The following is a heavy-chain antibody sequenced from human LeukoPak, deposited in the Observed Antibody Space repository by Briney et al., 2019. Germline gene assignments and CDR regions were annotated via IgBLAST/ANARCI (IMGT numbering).Heavy chain of an antibody. CDR1: GFTFSSYG. J-gene: IGHJ3*02. D-gene: IGHD4-23*01. CDR3: ASFDYGGHPDAFDI. Sequence: PGRSLRLSCAASGFTFSSYGMHWVRQAPGKGLEWVAVIWYDGSNKYYADSVKGRFTISRDNSKNTLYLQMNSLRAEDTAMYYCASFDYGGHPDAFDIWGQGTMVTVPS. CDR2: IWYDGSNK. V-gene: IGHV3-33*01.